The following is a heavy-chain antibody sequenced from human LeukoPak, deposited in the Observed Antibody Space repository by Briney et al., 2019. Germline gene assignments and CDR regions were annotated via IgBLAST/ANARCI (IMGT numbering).Heavy chain of an antibody. CDR1: GFTFSSYS. CDR3: ARDLYYDSNGYVFA. CDR2: ISSSSSYI. Sequence: PGGSLRLSCAASGFTFSSYSMNWVRQAPGKGLEWVSSISSSSSYINYADSVKGRFTISRDNAKNSLYLQMNSLRAEDTAVYYCARDLYYDSNGYVFAWGQGTLVTVSS. D-gene: IGHD3-22*01. J-gene: IGHJ5*02. V-gene: IGHV3-21*01.